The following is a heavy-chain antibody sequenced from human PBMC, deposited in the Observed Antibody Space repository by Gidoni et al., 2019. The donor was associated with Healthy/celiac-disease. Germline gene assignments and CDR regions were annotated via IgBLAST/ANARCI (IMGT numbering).Heavy chain of an antibody. Sequence: QVQLQESGPGLVKPSETLSLTCTVSGGSVSSGSYYWSWIRQPPGKGLEWIGYIYYSGSTNYNPSLKSRFTISVDTSKTQFSLKLSSVTAADTAVYYCAREASSGYLGGCFDPWGQGTLVTVSS. J-gene: IGHJ5*02. V-gene: IGHV4-61*01. CDR3: AREASSGYLGGCFDP. CDR2: IYYSGST. D-gene: IGHD3-22*01. CDR1: GGSVSSGSYY.